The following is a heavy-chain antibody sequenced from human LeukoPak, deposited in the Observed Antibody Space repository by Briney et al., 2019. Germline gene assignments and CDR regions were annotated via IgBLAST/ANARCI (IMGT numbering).Heavy chain of an antibody. CDR3: ARYNNNWSFDY. V-gene: IGHV1-3*04. J-gene: IGHJ4*02. CDR2: INTGNGNT. CDR1: GYTFISYV. D-gene: IGHD6-13*01. Sequence: ASVKVSCKASGYTFISYVMHWVRQAPGQRLEWMGWINTGNGNTKYSQKFQGRVTITRDTSASTAYMELSSLRSEDTAVFYCARYNNNWSFDYWGQGTLVTVSS.